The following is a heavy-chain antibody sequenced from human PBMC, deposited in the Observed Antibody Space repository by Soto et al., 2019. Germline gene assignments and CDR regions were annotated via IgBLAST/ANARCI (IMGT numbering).Heavy chain of an antibody. CDR2: IYYSGST. J-gene: IGHJ6*02. D-gene: IGHD2-2*01. Sequence: SETLSLTYIVSGGTISSYYWSWIRQTPGKGLEWIGYIYYSGSTHYNPSLKSRVTISVDTSKNQFSLKLSSVTAADTAVYYCARHAPYCSSTSHCAYGMDVWGQGTTVT. V-gene: IGHV4-59*08. CDR1: GGTISSYY. CDR3: ARHAPYCSSTSHCAYGMDV.